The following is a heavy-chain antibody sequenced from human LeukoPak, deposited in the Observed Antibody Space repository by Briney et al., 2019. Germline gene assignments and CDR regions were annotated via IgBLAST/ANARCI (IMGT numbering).Heavy chain of an antibody. Sequence: PSETLSLTCTVSGGSISSYYWSWIRQPPGKGLEWIGRIYTSGSTNYNPSLKSRVTMSVDTSKNQFSLKLSSVIAADTAVYYCARTTEGYCSSASCFGFSYSYYMDVWGKGTTATISS. CDR3: ARTTEGYCSSASCFGFSYSYYMDV. D-gene: IGHD2-2*01. J-gene: IGHJ6*03. CDR2: IYTSGST. CDR1: GGSISSYY. V-gene: IGHV4-4*07.